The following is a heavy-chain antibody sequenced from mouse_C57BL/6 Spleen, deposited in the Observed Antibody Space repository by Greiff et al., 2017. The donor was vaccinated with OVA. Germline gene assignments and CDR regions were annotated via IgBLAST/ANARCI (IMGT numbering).Heavy chain of an antibody. CDR2: INSDGSST. CDR1: GFTFSDYY. Sequence: EVQVVESEGGLVQPGSSMKLSCTASGFTFSDYYMAWVRQVPEKGLEWVANINSDGSSTYYLDSLKSRFIISRDNAKNILYRQMSRLKSEDTATYYCARILLNYYAMDYWGQGTSVTVSA. J-gene: IGHJ4*01. D-gene: IGHD6-5*01. V-gene: IGHV5-16*01. CDR3: ARILLNYYAMDY.